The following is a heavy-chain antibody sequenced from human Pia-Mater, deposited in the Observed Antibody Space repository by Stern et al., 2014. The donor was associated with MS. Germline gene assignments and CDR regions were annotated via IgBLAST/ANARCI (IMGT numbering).Heavy chain of an antibody. J-gene: IGHJ6*02. D-gene: IGHD3-9*01. CDR3: ARDGRHTDNYGLDV. V-gene: IGHV1-69*01. CDR2: IIPIFGTA. CDR1: GGTFNVYA. Sequence: QVQLLQPGAEVKKPGSSVKVSCKASGGTFNVYAINWLRQAPGQGLEWMGGIIPIFGTANYALKFQGRVTITADESTRTSSMQLSSLRYDDTAVYYCARDGRHTDNYGLDVWGQGTTVTVSS.